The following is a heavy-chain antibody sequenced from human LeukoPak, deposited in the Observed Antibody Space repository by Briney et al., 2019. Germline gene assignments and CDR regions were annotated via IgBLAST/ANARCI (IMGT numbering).Heavy chain of an antibody. V-gene: IGHV3-7*05. Sequence: GGSLRLFCAASGFTFSSHWMTWVRQAPGKGLEWLGNIKQDGSEQYYVDSVKGRITISRDNAKKSLYLEMNSLRAEDTAVYYCASYMVRGALFDYWGQGTLVTVSS. CDR1: GFTFSSHW. J-gene: IGHJ4*02. D-gene: IGHD3-10*01. CDR2: IKQDGSEQ. CDR3: ASYMVRGALFDY.